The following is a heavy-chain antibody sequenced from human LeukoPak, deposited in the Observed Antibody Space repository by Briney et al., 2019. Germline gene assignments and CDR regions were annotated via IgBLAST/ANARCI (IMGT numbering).Heavy chain of an antibody. CDR2: INPNSGGT. J-gene: IGHJ6*03. Sequence: ASVKVSCKASGYTFIGYYMHWVRQAPGQGLEWMGWINPNSGGTNYAQKFQGRVTMTRDTSISTAYMELSRLRSDDTAVYYCARASTTVTTYYYYYMDVWGKGTTVTVSS. CDR1: GYTFIGYY. V-gene: IGHV1-2*02. D-gene: IGHD4-11*01. CDR3: ARASTTVTTYYYYYMDV.